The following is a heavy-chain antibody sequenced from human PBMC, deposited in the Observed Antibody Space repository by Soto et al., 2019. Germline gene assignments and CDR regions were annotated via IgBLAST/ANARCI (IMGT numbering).Heavy chain of an antibody. CDR1: GFTFSTYT. Sequence: GGSLRLSCAASGFTFSTYTMNWVRQAPGKGLEWVSYISSSSNTIYYADSVKGRFTISRDNAKNSLYLQMNSLRDEDTAVYYCARITSGYYTRSFDYWGQGTLVTVSS. J-gene: IGHJ4*02. CDR3: ARITSGYYTRSFDY. CDR2: ISSSSNTI. D-gene: IGHD3-22*01. V-gene: IGHV3-48*02.